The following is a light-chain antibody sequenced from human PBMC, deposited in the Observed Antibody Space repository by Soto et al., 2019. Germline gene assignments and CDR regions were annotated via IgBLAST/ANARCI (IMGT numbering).Light chain of an antibody. Sequence: QSAPTQPASVSGSPGQSITISCTGTSSDVGAYNYVSWYQQHPGKAPKLIIYEVSNRPSGVSNRFSASKSGNTASLTISGLLAEDEADYYCSSYRSSSTYVFGTGTKLTVL. J-gene: IGLJ1*01. CDR2: EVS. V-gene: IGLV2-14*01. CDR3: SSYRSSSTYV. CDR1: SSDVGAYNY.